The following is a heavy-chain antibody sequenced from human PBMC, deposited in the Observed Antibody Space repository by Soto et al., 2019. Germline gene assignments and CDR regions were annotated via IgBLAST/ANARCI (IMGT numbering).Heavy chain of an antibody. CDR1: GYSFTNYW. D-gene: IGHD2-15*01. Sequence: PGESLKISCKSSGYSFTNYWIAWVRQMPGKGLEWMGIIYPRDSDIRYGPSFQGQVTLSADNSITTAYLQWSSLKASDTAMYYYARQYCSGGSCYDAFDIWGQGTMVTVSS. V-gene: IGHV5-51*01. CDR3: ARQYCSGGSCYDAFDI. J-gene: IGHJ3*02. CDR2: IYPRDSDI.